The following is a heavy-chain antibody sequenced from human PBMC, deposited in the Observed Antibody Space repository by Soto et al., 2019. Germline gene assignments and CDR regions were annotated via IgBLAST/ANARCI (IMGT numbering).Heavy chain of an antibody. CDR1: TDSINSYY. J-gene: IGHJ6*01. Sequence: SETLSLTCTVSTDSINSYYWSFIRQPASKGLEWIGRVYSSGSTNYNPSLKSRVTMSVDTSKNQFYLNLKSVTAADTAVYYCARDIVVVPAVPLDYYYGLDVWGQGTSGTFYS. CDR3: ARDIVVVPAVPLDYYYGLDV. CDR2: VYSSGST. V-gene: IGHV4-4*07. D-gene: IGHD2-2*01.